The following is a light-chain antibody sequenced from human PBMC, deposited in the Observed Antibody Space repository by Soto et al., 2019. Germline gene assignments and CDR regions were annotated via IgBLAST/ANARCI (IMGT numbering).Light chain of an antibody. CDR2: RSY. J-gene: IGLJ1*01. CDR3: AAWDDSLSGPV. CDR1: SSNMGTNS. V-gene: IGLV1-44*01. Sequence: VLTQPPSASGTPVQSATISCSGGSSNMGTNSVSWYQHFPGTAPKLLIFRSYQRPSGVPDRFSGSKSGTSASLAIRGLQSEDEADYYGAAWDDSLSGPVFGTGTKVTVL.